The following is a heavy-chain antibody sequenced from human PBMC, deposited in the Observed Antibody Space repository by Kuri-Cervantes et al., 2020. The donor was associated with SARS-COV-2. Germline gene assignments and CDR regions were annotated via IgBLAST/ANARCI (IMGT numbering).Heavy chain of an antibody. D-gene: IGHD6-13*01. J-gene: IGHJ4*02. V-gene: IGHV3-48*01. Sequence: GGSLRLSCAASGFTFSSYSMNWVRQAPGKGLEWVSYISSSSSTIYYADSVKGRFTISRDNAKNSLYLQMNSLRAEDTAVYYCARDPAAAGMGRITDYWGQGTLVTVSS. CDR1: GFTFSSYS. CDR2: ISSSSSTI. CDR3: ARDPAAAGMGRITDY.